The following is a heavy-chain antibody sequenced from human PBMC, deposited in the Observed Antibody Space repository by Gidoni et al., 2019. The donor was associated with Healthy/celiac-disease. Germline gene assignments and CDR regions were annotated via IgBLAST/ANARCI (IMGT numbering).Heavy chain of an antibody. CDR3: AKDPYSSSWRYYFDY. V-gene: IGHV3-23*01. D-gene: IGHD6-13*01. Sequence: EVQLLESGGGLVQPGGSLRLSCAASGFTFRSYAMSWVRQAPGKGLEWVSAIIGICGSTYYADSVKGRFTISRDNSKNTLYLQMNSLRAEDTAVYYCAKDPYSSSWRYYFDYWGQGTLVTVSS. CDR1: GFTFRSYA. CDR2: IIGICGST. J-gene: IGHJ4*02.